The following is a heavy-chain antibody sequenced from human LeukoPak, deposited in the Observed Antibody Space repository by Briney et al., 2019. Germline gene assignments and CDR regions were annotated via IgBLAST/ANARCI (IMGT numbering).Heavy chain of an antibody. J-gene: IGHJ6*03. CDR1: GGSIDGNDYY. V-gene: IGHV4-39*01. CDR3: ARAKYYFYYMDV. Sequence: SETLSLTCTVSGGSIDGNDYYWGWIRQPPGKGLEWIGSIYYSGSTYYNPSLKSRVTISVDTSKNQFFLRLSSVTAADTAMYYGARAKYYFYYMDVWGRGTTVTVSS. D-gene: IGHD4/OR15-4a*01. CDR2: IYYSGST.